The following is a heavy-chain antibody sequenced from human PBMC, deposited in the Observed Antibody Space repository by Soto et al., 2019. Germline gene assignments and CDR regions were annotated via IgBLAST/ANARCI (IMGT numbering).Heavy chain of an antibody. V-gene: IGHV1-18*04. J-gene: IGHJ4*02. D-gene: IGHD6-13*01. Sequence: PSVKVSCKASGYTFTSYGISWVRQAPGQGLEWMGWISAYNGNTNYAQKLQGRVTMTTDTSTSTAYMELRSLRSVDTAVYYCARDWEYSSGWYYFDYWGQGTLVTVSS. CDR1: GYTFTSYG. CDR3: ARDWEYSSGWYYFDY. CDR2: ISAYNGNT.